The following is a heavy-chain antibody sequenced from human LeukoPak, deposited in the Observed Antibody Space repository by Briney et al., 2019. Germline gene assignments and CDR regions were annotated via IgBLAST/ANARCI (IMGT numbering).Heavy chain of an antibody. CDR2: INAGNGNT. J-gene: IGHJ4*02. V-gene: IGHV1-3*01. D-gene: IGHD5-18*01. Sequence: ASVEVSCKASGYTFTSYAMHWARQAPGQRLEWMGWINAGNGNTKYSQKFQGRVTITRDTSASTAYMELSSLRSEDAAVYYCARTVYSYGSPRFDYWGQGTLVTVSS. CDR1: GYTFTSYA. CDR3: ARTVYSYGSPRFDY.